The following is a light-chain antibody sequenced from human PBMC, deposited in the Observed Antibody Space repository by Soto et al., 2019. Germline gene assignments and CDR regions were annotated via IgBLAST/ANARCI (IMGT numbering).Light chain of an antibody. CDR3: SSYTSSSTPL. V-gene: IGLV2-14*01. CDR1: SSDVGGYNY. Sequence: QSVLTQPASVSGSPGQSITISCTGTSSDVGGYNYVSWYQQHPGKAPKLMIYDVSNRPSGVSNRFSGSKSGNTASLTISGLQAEDEADYYCSSYTSSSTPLFGPRTKVTVL. J-gene: IGLJ1*01. CDR2: DVS.